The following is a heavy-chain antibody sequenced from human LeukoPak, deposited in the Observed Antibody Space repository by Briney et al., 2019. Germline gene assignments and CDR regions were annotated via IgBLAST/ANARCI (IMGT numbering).Heavy chain of an antibody. CDR3: ATLPDTAMVFFDY. J-gene: IGHJ4*02. Sequence: ASVKVSCKASGYTFTGYYMHWVRQAPGHGLGWMGWINPNSGGTNYAQKFQGRVTMTRDTSISTAYMELSRLRSDDTAVYYCATLPDTAMVFFDYWGQGTLVTVSS. V-gene: IGHV1-2*02. CDR1: GYTFTGYY. CDR2: INPNSGGT. D-gene: IGHD5-18*01.